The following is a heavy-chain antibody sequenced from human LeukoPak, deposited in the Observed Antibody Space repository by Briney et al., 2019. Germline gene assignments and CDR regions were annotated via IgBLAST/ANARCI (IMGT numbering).Heavy chain of an antibody. CDR2: IQFDGSNE. CDR3: ARDSAGVGDYGSFGYMDV. CDR1: GFTFSSYG. D-gene: IGHD4-17*01. V-gene: IGHV3-30*02. Sequence: GGSLRLSCAASGFTFSSYGMHWVRQAPGKGLEWVAYIQFDGSNEQYADSVKGRFSISRDSSKNILYLQMNSLRAEDTAVYYCARDSAGVGDYGSFGYMDVWGKGTTVTISS. J-gene: IGHJ6*03.